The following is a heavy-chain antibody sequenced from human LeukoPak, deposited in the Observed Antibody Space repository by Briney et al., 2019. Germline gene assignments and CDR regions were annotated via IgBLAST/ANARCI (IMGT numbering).Heavy chain of an antibody. CDR3: ARGRFGELSVATFDI. V-gene: IGHV3-33*01. CDR1: GFTFNNYG. D-gene: IGHD3-10*01. CDR2: IWYDGTNK. J-gene: IGHJ3*02. Sequence: GGSLRLSCAASGFTFNNYGMHWVRQAPGKGLEWVALIWYDGTNKYYGDSVKGRFTISRDNSKNTLYLQMNSLRAEDTAVYYCARGRFGELSVATFDIWGQGTMVTVSS.